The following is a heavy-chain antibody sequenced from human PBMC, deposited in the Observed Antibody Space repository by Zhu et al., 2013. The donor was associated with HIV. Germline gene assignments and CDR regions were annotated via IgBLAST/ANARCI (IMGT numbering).Heavy chain of an antibody. V-gene: IGHV1-69*06. CDR3: AREVHGRSSSSTYFDY. CDR1: GGTFITHA. D-gene: IGHD6-6*01. Sequence: QVQLVQSGAEVKKPGSSVKISCKASGGTFITHAMNWVRLAPGQGLEWMGGVIPMFGTTKYAQNFQGRVTITADKFTSTVYMELNGLRSEDTAVYYCAREVHGRSSSSTYFDYWGQGTLVTVSS. CDR2: VIPMFGTT. J-gene: IGHJ4*02.